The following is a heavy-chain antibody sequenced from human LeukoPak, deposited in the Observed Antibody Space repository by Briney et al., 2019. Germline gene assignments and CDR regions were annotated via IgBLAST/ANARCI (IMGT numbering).Heavy chain of an antibody. D-gene: IGHD1-14*01. CDR2: ISSSGSTI. CDR3: ARDWHSSEGTYHDY. V-gene: IGHV3-11*01. J-gene: IGHJ4*02. Sequence: GGSLRLSCAAPGFTFSDYYMSWIRQAPGKGLEWVSYISSSGSTIYYADSVKGRLTISRDNAKNSLYLQMNSLRAEDTAVYYCARDWHSSEGTYHDYWGQGTLVTVSS. CDR1: GFTFSDYY.